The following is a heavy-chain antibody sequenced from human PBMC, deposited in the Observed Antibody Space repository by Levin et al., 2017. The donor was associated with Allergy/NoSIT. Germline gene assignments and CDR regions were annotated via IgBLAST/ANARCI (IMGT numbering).Heavy chain of an antibody. Sequence: PGESLKISCAASGFPFSDYYMTWIRQAPGKGLDWISYISDTGKTIYYADSVKGRFTISRDNAKNSLYLQMNSLSAEDTAVYYCARIMDITPRRYFDYWGQGSLVTVSS. D-gene: IGHD5-12*01. J-gene: IGHJ4*02. CDR2: ISDTGKTI. CDR3: ARIMDITPRRYFDY. V-gene: IGHV3-11*01. CDR1: GFPFSDYY.